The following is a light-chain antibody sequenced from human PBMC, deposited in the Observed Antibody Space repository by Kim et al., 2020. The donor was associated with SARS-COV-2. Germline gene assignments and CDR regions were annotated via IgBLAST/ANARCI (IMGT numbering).Light chain of an antibody. CDR2: DVS. Sequence: GPSITISCSGTSSDVGGYNYVSWYQQHPGKAPKLMIYDVSKRPSGFSNRFSGSKSGNTASLTISGLQAEAEADYYCSSYTSSSTWVFGGGTQLTVL. J-gene: IGLJ3*02. CDR1: SSDVGGYNY. CDR3: SSYTSSSTWV. V-gene: IGLV2-14*03.